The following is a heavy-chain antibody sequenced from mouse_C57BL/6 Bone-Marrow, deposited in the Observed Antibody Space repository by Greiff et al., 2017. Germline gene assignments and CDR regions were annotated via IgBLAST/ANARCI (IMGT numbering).Heavy chain of an antibody. V-gene: IGHV1-69*01. J-gene: IGHJ4*01. CDR2: IDPSDSYT. CDR3: ARDNYYSRTYYAMDY. Sequence: VQLQQPGAELVMPGASVKLSCKASGYTFTSYWMHWVKQRPGQGLEWIGEIDPSDSYTNYNQKFKGKSTLTVDKSSSTAYMQLSSLTSEDSAVYYCARDNYYSRTYYAMDYWGQGTSVTVSS. D-gene: IGHD1-1*01. CDR1: GYTFTSYW.